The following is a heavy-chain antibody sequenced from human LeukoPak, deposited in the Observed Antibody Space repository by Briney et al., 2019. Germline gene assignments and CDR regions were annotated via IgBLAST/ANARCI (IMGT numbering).Heavy chain of an antibody. J-gene: IGHJ4*02. CDR2: IYYSGST. Sequence: SETLSLTCTVSGGSISSGGYYWSWIRQHPGKGLEWIGYIYYSGSTYYNPSLKSRVTISVDKSKNQFSLKLSSVTAADTAVYYCARVESGTTRLLDYWGQGTLVTVSS. V-gene: IGHV4-31*03. D-gene: IGHD1-7*01. CDR3: ARVESGTTRLLDY. CDR1: GGSISSGGYY.